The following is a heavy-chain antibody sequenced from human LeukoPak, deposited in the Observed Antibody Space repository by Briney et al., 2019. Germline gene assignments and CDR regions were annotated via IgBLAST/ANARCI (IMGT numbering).Heavy chain of an antibody. CDR3: ARGVEMATPKDYFDY. J-gene: IGHJ4*02. CDR1: EFTFSSYW. CDR2: INSDGSST. D-gene: IGHD5-24*01. V-gene: IGHV3-74*01. Sequence: GGSLRLSCAASEFTFSSYWMHWVRQAPGKGLVWVSRINSDGSSTSYADSVKGRFTISRDNAKNTLYLQMNSLRAEDTAVYYCARGVEMATPKDYFDYWGQGTQVTVSS.